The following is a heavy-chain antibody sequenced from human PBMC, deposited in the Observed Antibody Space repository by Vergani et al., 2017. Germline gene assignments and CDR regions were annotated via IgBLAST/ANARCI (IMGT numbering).Heavy chain of an antibody. CDR2: INPNSGGT. Sequence: QVQLVQSGAEVKKPGASVKVSCKASGYTFTGYYMHWVRQAPGQGLEWMGWINPNSGGTNYAQKFQGRVTMTRDTSISTVYRELSSLRSEDTAVYYCARGDGGGSGWYLPAYYYGMDVWGQGTTVTVSS. CDR3: ARGDGGGSGWYLPAYYYGMDV. V-gene: IGHV1-2*02. J-gene: IGHJ6*02. CDR1: GYTFTGYY. D-gene: IGHD6-19*01.